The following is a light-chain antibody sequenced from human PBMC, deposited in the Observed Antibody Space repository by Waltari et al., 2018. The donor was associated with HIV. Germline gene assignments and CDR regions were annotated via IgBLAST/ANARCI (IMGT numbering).Light chain of an antibody. Sequence: QSVLTQPPSASGTPGQRVPISCSGSSSTIGSNTVNWYQQLPGTAPKLLIYSNNQRPSGVPDRFSGSKSGTSASLAISGLQSEDEADYYCAVWGDSLNGPVFGGGTKLTVL. CDR1: SSTIGSNT. J-gene: IGLJ2*01. V-gene: IGLV1-44*01. CDR2: SNN. CDR3: AVWGDSLNGPV.